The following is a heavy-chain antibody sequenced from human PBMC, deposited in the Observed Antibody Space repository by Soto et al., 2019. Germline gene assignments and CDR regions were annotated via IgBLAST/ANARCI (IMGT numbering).Heavy chain of an antibody. CDR1: GDSISGSNW. Sequence: LETLSLTCAVSGDSISGSNWWTWVRQPPGKGLEWIGEIYHSGSTNYNPSLKSRVTISVDKSKNHFSLKLSSVTAADTAVYYCARERNSGGHYYFDYWGQGTLVTVSS. J-gene: IGHJ4*02. CDR3: ARERNSGGHYYFDY. CDR2: IYHSGST. V-gene: IGHV4-4*02. D-gene: IGHD6-19*01.